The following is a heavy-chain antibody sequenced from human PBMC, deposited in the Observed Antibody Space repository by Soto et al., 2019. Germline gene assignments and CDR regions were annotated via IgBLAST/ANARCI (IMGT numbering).Heavy chain of an antibody. Sequence: EVQLVESGGGLVKPGGSLRLSCAASGFTFSSYSMNWVRQAPGKGLEWVSSISSSSSYIYYADSVKGRFTISRDNAKNSLYLQMNSLRAEDTAVYYCARAWEDVDTAMVNHFDYWGQGTLVTVSS. CDR2: ISSSSSYI. D-gene: IGHD5-18*01. J-gene: IGHJ4*02. CDR1: GFTFSSYS. V-gene: IGHV3-21*01. CDR3: ARAWEDVDTAMVNHFDY.